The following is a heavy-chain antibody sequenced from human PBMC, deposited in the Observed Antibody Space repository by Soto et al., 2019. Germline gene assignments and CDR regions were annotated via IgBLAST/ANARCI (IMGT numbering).Heavy chain of an antibody. CDR2: IYYSGST. CDR3: ARHVRGYSYGPFDY. D-gene: IGHD5-18*01. J-gene: IGHJ4*02. V-gene: IGHV4-59*08. CDR1: GCSISSSY. Sequence: SETLSLTCTVSGCSISSSYWSWIRQPPGKGLEWIGYIYYSGSTNYNPSLKSRVTISVDTSKNQFSLKLSSVTAADTAVYYCARHVRGYSYGPFDYWGQGTLVTVS.